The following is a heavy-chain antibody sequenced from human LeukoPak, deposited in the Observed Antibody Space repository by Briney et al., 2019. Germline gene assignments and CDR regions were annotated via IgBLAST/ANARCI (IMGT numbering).Heavy chain of an antibody. D-gene: IGHD6-19*01. CDR2: IRSKTHGETI. V-gene: IGHV3-15*07. Sequence: PGGSLRLSCAASGFTFSNVWMNWVRQAPGKGLEWVGRIRSKTHGETIDYAAPVRGRFTISRDDSKNTLYLQLNSLKTEDTAVYYCATEVIIAVTGDDYWGQGSLVTVSS. J-gene: IGHJ4*02. CDR3: ATEVIIAVTGDDY. CDR1: GFTFSNVW.